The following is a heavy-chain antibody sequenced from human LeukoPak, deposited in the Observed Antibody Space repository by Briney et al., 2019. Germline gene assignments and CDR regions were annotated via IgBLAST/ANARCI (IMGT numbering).Heavy chain of an antibody. J-gene: IGHJ4*02. V-gene: IGHV4-59*02. Sequence: GSLRLSCAASGFTVSSNYMSWIRQPPGKGLQWIGYIYYSGSTKYNPSLKSRVTISVDTSKNQFSLKLSSVTAADTAVYYCARYSCSGGSCSPYYFDYWGQGTLVTVSS. CDR2: IYYSGST. D-gene: IGHD2-15*01. CDR3: ARYSCSGGSCSPYYFDY. CDR1: GFTVSSNY.